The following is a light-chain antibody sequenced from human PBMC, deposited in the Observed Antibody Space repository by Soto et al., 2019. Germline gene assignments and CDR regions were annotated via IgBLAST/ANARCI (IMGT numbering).Light chain of an antibody. Sequence: EIFLTQSPDTRCLSPGERATLTCRASQSVTNYIAWYQQRPGQAPRLLIYDASNRATGIPARFSGSGSGTDFTLTIGSLEPEDFAVYYCQQRSTWPPFTFGPGTKVDIK. V-gene: IGKV3-11*01. CDR1: QSVTNY. J-gene: IGKJ3*01. CDR3: QQRSTWPPFT. CDR2: DAS.